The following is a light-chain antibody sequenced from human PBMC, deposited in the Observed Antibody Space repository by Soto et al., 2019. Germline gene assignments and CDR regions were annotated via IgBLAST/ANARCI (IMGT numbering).Light chain of an antibody. Sequence: VLTQSPGTLSLSPGERATLSCRASQSISDTLAWYQQKPGQAPRLLIYGASTRATGIPARFSGSGSGTEFTLTISSLQSEDFAVYYCQQYNNWPRTFGQGTKVDIK. CDR2: GAS. V-gene: IGKV3-15*01. CDR1: QSISDT. CDR3: QQYNNWPRT. J-gene: IGKJ1*01.